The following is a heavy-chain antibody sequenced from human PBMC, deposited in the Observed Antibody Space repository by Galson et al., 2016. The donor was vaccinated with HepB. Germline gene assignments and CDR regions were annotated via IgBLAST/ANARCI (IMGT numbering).Heavy chain of an antibody. D-gene: IGHD3-16*01. Sequence: SLRLSCAASGFTFDTYAMTWVRHSPGKGLEWVSTISGDGITTYYAHSLKGRFTISRDISKNTLYLQLDSLGADDTALYYCAKSWGKYTGSSNGVFFDSWGQGTLVTVSS. V-gene: IGHV3-23*01. CDR3: AKSWGKYTGSSNGVFFDS. CDR2: ISGDGITT. J-gene: IGHJ4*02. CDR1: GFTFDTYA.